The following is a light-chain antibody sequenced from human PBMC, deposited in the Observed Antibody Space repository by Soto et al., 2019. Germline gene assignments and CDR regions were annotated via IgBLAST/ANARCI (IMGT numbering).Light chain of an antibody. V-gene: IGLV2-14*01. J-gene: IGLJ1*01. Sequence: QSALTQPASVSGSPGQSITISCAGTSSDVGHYNYVSWYQQHPGKAPKLIIYEVNNRPSGVSNRFSGSKSGNTASLTISWLQTEDEADYYCTSFTTTNTYVVGTGTKLTVL. CDR2: EVN. CDR1: SSDVGHYNY. CDR3: TSFTTTNTYV.